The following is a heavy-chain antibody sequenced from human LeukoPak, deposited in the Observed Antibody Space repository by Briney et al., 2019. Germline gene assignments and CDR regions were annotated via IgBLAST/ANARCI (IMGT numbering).Heavy chain of an antibody. J-gene: IGHJ4*02. D-gene: IGHD5-18*01. Sequence: PGGSLRLSCAASGFTFDDYGMSWVRQAPGKGLEWVSGINWNGGSTGYADSVKGRFTISRENAKNSLYLQMNSLRAEDTALYYCARDGARGYSYGPFDYWGQGTLVTVSS. CDR3: ARDGARGYSYGPFDY. V-gene: IGHV3-20*04. CDR1: GFTFDDYG. CDR2: INWNGGST.